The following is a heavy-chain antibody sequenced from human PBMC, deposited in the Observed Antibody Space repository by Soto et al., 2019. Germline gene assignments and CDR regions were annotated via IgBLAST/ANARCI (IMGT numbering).Heavy chain of an antibody. J-gene: IGHJ6*02. CDR2: IWYDGSNK. CDR3: ARDGVEGDYYYGMDV. Sequence: GGSLRLSCAASGFTFSSYGMHWVRQAPGKGLERVAVIWYDGSNKYYADSVKGRFTISRDNSKNTLYLQMNSLRAEDTAVYYCARDGVEGDYYYGMDVWGQGTTVTVSS. CDR1: GFTFSSYG. V-gene: IGHV3-33*01. D-gene: IGHD3-3*01.